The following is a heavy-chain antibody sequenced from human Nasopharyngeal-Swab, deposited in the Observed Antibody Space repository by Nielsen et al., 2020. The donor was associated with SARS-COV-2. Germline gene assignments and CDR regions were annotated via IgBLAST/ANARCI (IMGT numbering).Heavy chain of an antibody. D-gene: IGHD1-26*01. CDR1: GFTFSSYS. Sequence: GESLKISCAASGFTFSSYSMNWVRQAPGKGLEWVSSISSSSYIYYADSVKGRFTISRDNAKSSLYLQMNSLRAEDTAVYYCARVRFVGELIDAFDIWGQGTMVTVSS. V-gene: IGHV3-21*01. CDR2: ISSSSYI. CDR3: ARVRFVGELIDAFDI. J-gene: IGHJ3*02.